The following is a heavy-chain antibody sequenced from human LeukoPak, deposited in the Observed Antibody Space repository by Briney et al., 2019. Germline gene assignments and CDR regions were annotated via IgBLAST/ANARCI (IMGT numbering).Heavy chain of an antibody. D-gene: IGHD3-10*01. Sequence: GGSLRLSCAASGFTFSSYGMHWVRQAPGKGLEWVAFIQYDGNNKYYADSVKGRFTISRDNSKNTLYLQMNSLRAEDTTVYYCAKDTGYYYGSGSYLDYWGQGTLVTVSS. CDR1: GFTFSSYG. CDR3: AKDTGYYYGSGSYLDY. CDR2: IQYDGNNK. J-gene: IGHJ4*02. V-gene: IGHV3-30*02.